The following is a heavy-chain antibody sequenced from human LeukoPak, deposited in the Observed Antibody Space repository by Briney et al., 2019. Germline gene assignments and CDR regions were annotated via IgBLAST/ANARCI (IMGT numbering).Heavy chain of an antibody. Sequence: SETLSLTCTVSGGSISSSSYYWGWIRQPPGTGLEWIGSIYYSGSTYYNPSLKSRVTISVDTSKNQFSLKLSSVTAADTAVYYCAKVPGLSFYYNYFMDVWGKGTTVTVSS. D-gene: IGHD3/OR15-3a*01. CDR2: IYYSGST. CDR1: GGSISSSSYY. J-gene: IGHJ6*03. V-gene: IGHV4-39*07. CDR3: AKVPGLSFYYNYFMDV.